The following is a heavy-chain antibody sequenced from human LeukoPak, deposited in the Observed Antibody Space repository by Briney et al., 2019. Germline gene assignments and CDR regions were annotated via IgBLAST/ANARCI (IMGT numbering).Heavy chain of an antibody. V-gene: IGHV3-11*01. D-gene: IGHD3-22*01. CDR2: ISSSGSTI. CDR1: GFTFSDYY. J-gene: IGHJ3*02. Sequence: GGSLRLSCAASGFTFSDYYMSWIRQAPGKGVEWVSYISSSGSTIYYADSVKGRFTISRDNVKNSLYLQMNSLRAEDTAVYYCARDDIVVVSANAFDIWGQGTMVTVSS. CDR3: ARDDIVVVSANAFDI.